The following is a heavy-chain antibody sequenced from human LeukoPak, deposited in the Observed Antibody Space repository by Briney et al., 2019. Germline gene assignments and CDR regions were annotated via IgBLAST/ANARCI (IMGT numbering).Heavy chain of an antibody. CDR3: VRDGGVSGYDLLDY. V-gene: IGHV3-7*01. D-gene: IGHD5-12*01. J-gene: IGHJ4*02. Sequence: GGSLRLSCAASGFTFSHYWMTWVRQSPGKGLEWVAQINQDGSEEYYMDSVKARFTISRDNAKNSVFLQMNSLRAEDTAVYYCVRDGGVSGYDLLDYWGQGTLVTVSS. CDR2: INQDGSEE. CDR1: GFTFSHYW.